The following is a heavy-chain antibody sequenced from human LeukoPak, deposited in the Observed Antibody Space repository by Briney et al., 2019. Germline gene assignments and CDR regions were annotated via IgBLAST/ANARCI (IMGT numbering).Heavy chain of an antibody. V-gene: IGHV3-20*04. CDR1: GFTVSGNY. CDR3: ARDMGGGKSPFYYYYYYMDV. D-gene: IGHD4-23*01. Sequence: GGSLRLSCAASGFTVSGNYMSWVRQAPGKGLEWVSGINWNGGSTGYADSVKGRFTISRDNAKNSLDLQMNSLRAEDTALYYCARDMGGGKSPFYYYYYYMDVWGKGTTVTVSS. J-gene: IGHJ6*03. CDR2: INWNGGST.